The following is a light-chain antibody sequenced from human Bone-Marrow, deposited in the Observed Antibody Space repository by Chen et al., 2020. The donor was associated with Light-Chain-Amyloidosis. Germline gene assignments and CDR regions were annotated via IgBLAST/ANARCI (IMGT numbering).Light chain of an antibody. CDR2: DDS. CDR3: QVWDRSSDRPV. J-gene: IGLJ3*02. Sequence: SYVLTQPSPVSVAPGQPATISCGGNNIGSTSVHWYQQTPGPAPLLVVYDDSDRPSGSPERLSGSNSGNTATLTISRVEAGDEADYYCQVWDRSSDRPVFGGGTKLTVL. V-gene: IGLV3-21*02. CDR1: NIGSTS.